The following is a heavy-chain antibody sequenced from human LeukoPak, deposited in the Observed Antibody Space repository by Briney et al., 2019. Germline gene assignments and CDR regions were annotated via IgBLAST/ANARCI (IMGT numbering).Heavy chain of an antibody. V-gene: IGHV3-23*01. CDR1: GLTFSSYV. CDR2: ISGSGSNT. D-gene: IGHD3-3*01. Sequence: GGSLRLSCAASGLTFSSYVLNWVRQAPGKGLEWVSAISGSGSNTYYADSVKGRFTISRDNSKNTLYLQMNSLRAEDTARYYCAKVVYDFWSAIDYWGQGTLVTVSS. CDR3: AKVVYDFWSAIDY. J-gene: IGHJ4*02.